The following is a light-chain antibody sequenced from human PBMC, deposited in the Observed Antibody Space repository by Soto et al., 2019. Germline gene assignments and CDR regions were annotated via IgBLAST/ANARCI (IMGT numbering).Light chain of an antibody. V-gene: IGKV3-20*01. CDR3: QHYDSLPIT. CDR2: GAS. J-gene: IGKJ5*01. CDR1: QSFSNNY. Sequence: EIVLTQSPGTLSLSPGERATLSCRASQSFSNNYLAWYQQKPGQAPRLLIYGASNRATGIPDRFSGSGSGTDFTLTISRLEPEDFAVYYCQHYDSLPITFGQGTRLEI.